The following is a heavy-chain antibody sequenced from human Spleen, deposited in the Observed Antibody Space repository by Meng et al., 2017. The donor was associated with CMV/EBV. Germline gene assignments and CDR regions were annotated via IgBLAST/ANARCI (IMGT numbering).Heavy chain of an antibody. D-gene: IGHD3-22*01. Sequence: GESLKISCAASGFTFTPYTMHWVRQAPGKGLEWVAIISYDGTNKNYADSVKGRFTISRDNSENTLYLQMNRLRAEDTAVYFCARSTFNYEDFYYFDYWGQGTLVTVSS. CDR2: ISYDGTNK. CDR1: GFTFTPYT. J-gene: IGHJ4*02. CDR3: ARSTFNYEDFYYFDY. V-gene: IGHV3-30-3*01.